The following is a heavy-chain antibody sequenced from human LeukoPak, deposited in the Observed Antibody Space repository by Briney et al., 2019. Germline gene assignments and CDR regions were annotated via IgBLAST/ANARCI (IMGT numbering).Heavy chain of an antibody. CDR3: AKDSKIPQQPLDY. CDR2: ISGSGGST. V-gene: IGHV3-23*01. CDR1: GLTFISSA. Sequence: GGCLRLAFSAYGLTFISSAIGSGRQAPGKGLGWVSAISGSGGSTCYEDSVKGQFTISRDNDKNTLYLHMNILRAEDTAVYYCAKDSKIPQQPLDYWGQGTLVTISS. D-gene: IGHD6-13*01. J-gene: IGHJ4*02.